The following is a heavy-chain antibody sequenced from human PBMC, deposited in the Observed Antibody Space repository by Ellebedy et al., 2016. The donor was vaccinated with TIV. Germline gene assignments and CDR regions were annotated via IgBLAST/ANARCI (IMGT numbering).Heavy chain of an antibody. V-gene: IGHV1-18*01. Sequence: AASVKVSCKASGYTFTSYGIGWVRQAPGQGLEWVGWISAHNGKTNYAQKFQGRVTMTTDTSTSTAYMELSSLTSEDTAVYYCARERNSGYGAYEHWGKGALVTVSS. D-gene: IGHD5-12*01. CDR2: ISAHNGKT. CDR1: GYTFTSYG. J-gene: IGHJ1*01. CDR3: ARERNSGYGAYEH.